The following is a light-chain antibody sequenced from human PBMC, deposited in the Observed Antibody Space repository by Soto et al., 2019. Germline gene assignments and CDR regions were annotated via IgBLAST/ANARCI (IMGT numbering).Light chain of an antibody. CDR1: QSVTKW. J-gene: IGKJ1*01. CDR2: DAS. CDR3: QHYNGHSTWS. Sequence: DIQMTQSPSTLSAYVGDRVTITCRASQSVTKWVAWYQQRPGQAPKILIWDASSLQRGVPSRFSVSGFGTEFSLSISSLQPDDFATYYCQHYNGHSTWSFGQGTKVEIK. V-gene: IGKV1-5*01.